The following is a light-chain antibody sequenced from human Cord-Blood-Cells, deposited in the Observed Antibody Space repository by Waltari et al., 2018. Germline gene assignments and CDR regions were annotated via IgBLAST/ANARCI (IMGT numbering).Light chain of an antibody. V-gene: IGKV3-15*01. CDR1: QSVSSN. J-gene: IGKJ3*01. CDR3: QQYNNWPPFT. Sequence: EIVMTQSPATLSVSLGERATLSCRARQSVSSNLAWYQQKPGQAPRLLIYGASTRATGIPARFSGSGSGTEFTLTISSLQSEDFAVYYCQQYNNWPPFTFGPGTKVDI. CDR2: GAS.